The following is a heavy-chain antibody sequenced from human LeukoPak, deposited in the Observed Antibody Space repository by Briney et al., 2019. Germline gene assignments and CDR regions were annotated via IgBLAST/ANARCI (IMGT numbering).Heavy chain of an antibody. CDR1: GGSISNYF. CDR2: IYNGGSS. D-gene: IGHD1-26*01. J-gene: IGHJ4*02. Sequence: SETLSLTCTVSGGSISNYFWSWIRQPPGKGLEWIGYIYNGGSSHYNPSLKSRVTISVDTSRNQCSLNLNSVTAADTAIYYCSRESGAFCPFGYWGQGTLVIVPP. CDR3: SRESGAFCPFGY. V-gene: IGHV4-4*08.